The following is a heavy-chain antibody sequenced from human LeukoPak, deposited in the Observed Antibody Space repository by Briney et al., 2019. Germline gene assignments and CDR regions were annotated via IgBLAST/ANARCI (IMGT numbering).Heavy chain of an antibody. J-gene: IGHJ4*02. CDR1: GYTFTSYG. CDR2: VSAYNGNT. CDR3: ARLGRLPAAGTLVY. Sequence: ASVKVSCKASGYTFTSYGISWVRQAPGQGLEWMGWVSAYNGNTNYAQKLQGRVTMTTDTSTSTAYMELRSLRSDDTAVYYCARLGRLPAAGTLVYWGQGTLVTVSS. V-gene: IGHV1-18*01. D-gene: IGHD6-13*01.